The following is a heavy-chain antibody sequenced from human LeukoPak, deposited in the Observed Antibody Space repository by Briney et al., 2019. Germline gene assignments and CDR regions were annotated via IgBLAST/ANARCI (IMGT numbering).Heavy chain of an antibody. J-gene: IGHJ6*03. CDR1: GFTFSSYA. CDR2: ISGSGGST. V-gene: IGHV3-23*01. Sequence: GGSLRLSCAASGFTFSSYAMSWVRQAPGKGLEWVSAISGSGGSTYYADSVKGRFTISRDNSKHTLYLKMHSLRAEDTAVYYCAKCGSWPYYYYYMDVWGKGTTVTVSS. D-gene: IGHD6-19*01. CDR3: AKCGSWPYYYYYMDV.